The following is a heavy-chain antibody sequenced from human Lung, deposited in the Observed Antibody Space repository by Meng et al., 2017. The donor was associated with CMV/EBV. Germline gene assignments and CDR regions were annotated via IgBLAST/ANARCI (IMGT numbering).Heavy chain of an antibody. J-gene: IGHJ6*02. CDR2: IYYSRST. CDR1: GGSISSSSYY. D-gene: IGHD2-2*02. Sequence: LXCTVSGGSISSSSYYCGWIRQPPGNGLEWIGSIYYSRSTYYNPSLKRRVTIARDTSKNQFSLKLSSVTAADTAVYYCARGTGYCSSTSCYTTFYYYYGMDVWGQGTXVTVSS. V-gene: IGHV4-39*07. CDR3: ARGTGYCSSTSCYTTFYYYYGMDV.